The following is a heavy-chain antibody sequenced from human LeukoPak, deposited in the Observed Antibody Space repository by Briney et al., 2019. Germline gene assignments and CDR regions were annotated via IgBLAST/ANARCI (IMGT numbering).Heavy chain of an antibody. Sequence: GGSLRLSCTASGFTFSSYAMSWVRQAPGKGLEWVSAISGSGGSTYYADSVKGRFTISRDNSKNTLYLQMNSLRAEDAAVYYCAKASYCSGGSCYLVDYWGQGTLVTVSS. CDR3: AKASYCSGGSCYLVDY. CDR1: GFTFSSYA. CDR2: ISGSGGST. V-gene: IGHV3-23*01. J-gene: IGHJ4*02. D-gene: IGHD2-15*01.